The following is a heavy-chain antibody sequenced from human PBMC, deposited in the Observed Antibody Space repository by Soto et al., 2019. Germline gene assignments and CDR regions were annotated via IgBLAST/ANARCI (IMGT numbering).Heavy chain of an antibody. J-gene: IGHJ4*02. CDR2: ISAFNGHT. CDR1: GYTYTSQG. Sequence: QVQLVQSGAEVKEPGASVKISCKASGYTYTSQGISWVRQAPGQGLEWMGWISAFNGHTKYTQTLHGRVTMTTDTSTSTAYMELRGLRPDDAAVYYCARTLLYCGGGDCSSLYYFDYWGQGTLVTVSS. CDR3: ARTLLYCGGGDCSSLYYFDY. D-gene: IGHD2-21*02. V-gene: IGHV1-18*01.